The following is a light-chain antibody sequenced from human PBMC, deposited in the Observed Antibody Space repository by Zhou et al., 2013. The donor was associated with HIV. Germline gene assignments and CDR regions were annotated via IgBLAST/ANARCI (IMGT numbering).Light chain of an antibody. V-gene: IGKV1-39*01. CDR3: QQSYSTPPIT. CDR1: QNVDPY. J-gene: IGKJ5*01. Sequence: DIQMTQFPSSLSASIGDTVTITCRASQNVDPYVNWYRQRVGEAPNLLIYSASRLHTGVSPRFRGTGSGPDFTLSITNIRADDSATYFCQQSYSTPPITFGQGTRLDIK. CDR2: SAS.